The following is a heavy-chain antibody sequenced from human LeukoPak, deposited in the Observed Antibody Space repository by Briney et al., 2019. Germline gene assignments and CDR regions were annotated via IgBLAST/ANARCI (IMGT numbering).Heavy chain of an antibody. J-gene: IGHJ4*02. CDR3: ARTKDIVVEPGAFDIDY. CDR1: GGSISSSSYY. Sequence: SETLSLTCTVSGGSISSSSYYWGWIRQPPGKGLEWIGSIYYSGSTYYNPSLKSRVTISVDTSKNQFSLKLSSVTAADTAVYYCARTKDIVVEPGAFDIDYWGQGTLVTVSS. D-gene: IGHD2-2*01. V-gene: IGHV4-39*01. CDR2: IYYSGST.